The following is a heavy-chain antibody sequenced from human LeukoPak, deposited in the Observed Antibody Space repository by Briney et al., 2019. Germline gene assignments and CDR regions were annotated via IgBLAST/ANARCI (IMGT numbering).Heavy chain of an antibody. J-gene: IGHJ4*02. CDR1: GYSFTSYW. D-gene: IGHD1-26*01. Sequence: HGKSLKISCKGSGYSFTSYWIGWVRQMPGKGLKWMGIIYPGDSDARYSPSFQGQVTISADKSISTAYLQWSSLKASHTAMYYCARRRDLYSGSYYPFDYWGQGTLVTVSS. V-gene: IGHV5-51*01. CDR2: IYPGDSDA. CDR3: ARRRDLYSGSYYPFDY.